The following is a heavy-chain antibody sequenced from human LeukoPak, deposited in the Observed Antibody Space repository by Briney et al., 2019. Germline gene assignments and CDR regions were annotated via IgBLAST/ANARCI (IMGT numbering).Heavy chain of an antibody. V-gene: IGHV4-61*08. Sequence: PSETLSLTCAVSGGSISSGGYSWNWIRQPPGKGLEWIGYIYYSGSTNYNPSLKSRVTISVDTSKNQFSLKLSSVTAADTAVYYCARKNVGYRSGQLDYWGQGTLVTVSS. J-gene: IGHJ4*02. D-gene: IGHD6-19*01. CDR1: GGSISSGGYS. CDR3: ARKNVGYRSGQLDY. CDR2: IYYSGST.